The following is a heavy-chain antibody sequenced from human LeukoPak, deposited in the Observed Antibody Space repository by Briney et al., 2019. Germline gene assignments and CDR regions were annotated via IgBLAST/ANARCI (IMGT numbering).Heavy chain of an antibody. CDR1: GYTFTSYG. CDR3: ARVLTYYDILTGYNFDY. Sequence: ASVKVSCKXSGYTFTSYGISWVRQAPGQGLEWMGWISAYNGNTNYSQKLQGRVTMTTDTSTSTAYMELRSLRSDDTAVYYCARVLTYYDILTGYNFDYWGQGTLVTVSS. J-gene: IGHJ4*02. V-gene: IGHV1-18*01. D-gene: IGHD3-9*01. CDR2: ISAYNGNT.